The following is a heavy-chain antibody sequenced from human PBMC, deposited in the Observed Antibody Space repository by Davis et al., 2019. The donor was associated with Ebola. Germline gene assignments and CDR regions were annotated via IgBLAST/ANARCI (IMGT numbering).Heavy chain of an antibody. J-gene: IGHJ1*01. CDR1: GYTFTGYY. CDR3: ARDLSGQLGRGAPQH. V-gene: IGHV1-2*06. D-gene: IGHD6-6*01. Sequence: ASVKVSCKASGYTFTGYYMHWVRQAPGQGLEWMGRINPNSGGTNYAQKLQGRVTMTTDTSTSTAYMELRSLRSDDTAVYYCARDLSGQLGRGAPQHWGQGTLVTVSS. CDR2: INPNSGGT.